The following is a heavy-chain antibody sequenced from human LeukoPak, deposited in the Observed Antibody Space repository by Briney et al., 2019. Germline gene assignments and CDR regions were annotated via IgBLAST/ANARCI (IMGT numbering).Heavy chain of an antibody. CDR2: MYYTGST. Sequence: PSETLSLTCTVSGGSITSSTYYWGWVRQPPGKGLEWIDHMYYTGSTYHNPSLKSRVTTSVDTSKKQFSLKLTSVTAADTAVYYCARLSMHTFGGARSGFDYWGQGTLATVSS. D-gene: IGHD3-16*01. J-gene: IGHJ4*02. CDR3: ARLSMHTFGGARSGFDY. V-gene: IGHV4-39*01. CDR1: GGSITSSTYY.